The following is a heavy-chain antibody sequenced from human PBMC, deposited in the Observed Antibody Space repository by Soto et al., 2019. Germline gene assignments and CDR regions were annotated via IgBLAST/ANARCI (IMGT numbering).Heavy chain of an antibody. CDR3: ARGGYVILTGYYSRYYGTDV. V-gene: IGHV4-59*01. CDR1: GGSISSYY. J-gene: IGHJ6*02. Sequence: SETLSLTCTVSGGSISSYYWSWIRQPPGKGLEWIGYIYYSGSTNYNPSLKSRVTISVDTSKNQFSLKLSSVTAADTAVYYCARGGYVILTGYYSRYYGTDVCGQVPTVTASS. D-gene: IGHD3-9*01. CDR2: IYYSGST.